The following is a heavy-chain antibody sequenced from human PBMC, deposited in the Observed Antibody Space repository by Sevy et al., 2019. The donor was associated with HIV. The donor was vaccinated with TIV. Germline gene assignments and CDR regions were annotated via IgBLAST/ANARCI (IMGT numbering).Heavy chain of an antibody. J-gene: IGHJ3*02. Sequence: GGCLRLSCAASGFTFSSYAMHWVRQAPGKGLEWVAVISYDGSNKYYADSVKGRFTISRDNSKNTLYLQMNSLRAEDTAVYYCARDFPGSAFDIWGQGTMVTVSS. V-gene: IGHV3-30*04. CDR3: ARDFPGSAFDI. CDR1: GFTFSSYA. CDR2: ISYDGSNK.